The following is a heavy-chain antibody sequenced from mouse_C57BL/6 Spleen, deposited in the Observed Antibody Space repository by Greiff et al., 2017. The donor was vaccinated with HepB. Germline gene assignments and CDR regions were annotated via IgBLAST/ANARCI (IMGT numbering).Heavy chain of an antibody. V-gene: IGHV1-4*01. J-gene: IGHJ2*01. CDR1: GYTFTSYT. CDR2: INPSSGYT. D-gene: IGHD3-2*02. Sequence: QVQLQQSGAELARPGASVTMSCTASGYTFTSYTMHWVKQRPGQGLEWIGYINPSSGYTKYNQKFKDKATLTADKSSSTAYMQLRSRTSEDYAVYYCAREGPAQATDYWGQGTTLTGAS. CDR3: AREGPAQATDY.